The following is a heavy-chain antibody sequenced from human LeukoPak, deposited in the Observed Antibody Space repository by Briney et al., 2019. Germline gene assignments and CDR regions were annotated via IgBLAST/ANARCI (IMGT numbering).Heavy chain of an antibody. Sequence: GGSLRLSCAASEFTVSSNCMAWVRQAPGKGPEWVSVIYDGGDTDYADSVKGRFTISRDNSKDTLFLQMNSLRAEDTAVYYCAGVEASEGYYGSYHYYYMDVWGKGTTVTVSS. CDR2: IYDGGDT. D-gene: IGHD3-10*01. V-gene: IGHV3-66*02. CDR1: EFTVSSNC. CDR3: AGVEASEGYYGSYHYYYMDV. J-gene: IGHJ6*03.